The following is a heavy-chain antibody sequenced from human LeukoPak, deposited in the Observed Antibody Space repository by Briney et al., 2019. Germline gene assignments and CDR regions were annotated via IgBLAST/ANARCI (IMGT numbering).Heavy chain of an antibody. V-gene: IGHV3-23*01. D-gene: IGHD3-3*01. CDR1: GFTFSSYA. J-gene: IGHJ3*02. CDR3: AKDFIGVVPDAFDT. Sequence: GGSLRLSCAASGFTFSSYAMTWVRQAPGKGLEWVSGLTGSGDSTYYADSVKGRFTISRDNSKNTLYLQMNSLRAEDTAVYYCAKDFIGVVPDAFDTWGQGTMVTVSS. CDR2: LTGSGDST.